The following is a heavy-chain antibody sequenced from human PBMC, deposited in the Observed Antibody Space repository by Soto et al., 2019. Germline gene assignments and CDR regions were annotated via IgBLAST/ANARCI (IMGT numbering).Heavy chain of an antibody. CDR3: AREYTSSLDY. Sequence: PSQTLSLTCAISGDSVSTNSAAWNWNRQSPSRGLEWLGRTYYRSKWYNDYAVSLKSRITINPDTSKNQFSLQLNSVTLEDTAVYYCAREYTSSLDYWGQGTPVTVSS. D-gene: IGHD6-13*01. CDR2: TYYRSKWYN. J-gene: IGHJ4*02. CDR1: GDSVSTNSAA. V-gene: IGHV6-1*01.